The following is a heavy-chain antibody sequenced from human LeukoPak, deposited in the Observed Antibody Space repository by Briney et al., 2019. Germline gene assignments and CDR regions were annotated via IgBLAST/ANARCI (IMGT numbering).Heavy chain of an antibody. CDR1: GFTFSDYY. CDR2: ISSGGSTI. J-gene: IGHJ4*02. V-gene: IGHV3-11*04. CDR3: ARGNGLRYFDWLLPGFDY. Sequence: PGGSLRLSCAASGFTFSDYYMSWIRQAPRKGLEWVSYISSGGSTIYYADSVKGRFTISRDNAKNSLYLQMNSLRAEDTAVYYCARGNGLRYFDWLLPGFDYWGQGTLVTVSS. D-gene: IGHD3-9*01.